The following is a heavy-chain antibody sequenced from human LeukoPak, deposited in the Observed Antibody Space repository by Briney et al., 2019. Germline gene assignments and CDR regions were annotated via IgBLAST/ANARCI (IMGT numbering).Heavy chain of an antibody. J-gene: IGHJ4*02. CDR2: INYSGST. V-gene: IGHV4-34*01. Sequence: SETLSLTCAVYVGSFSGYYWSWIRQPPGKGLEWIGEINYSGSTNYNPSLKSRVTISVDTSKNQFSLKLSSVTAADTAVYYCARHGDYYGSGSRYWGQGTLVTVSS. CDR1: VGSFSGYY. D-gene: IGHD3-10*01. CDR3: ARHGDYYGSGSRY.